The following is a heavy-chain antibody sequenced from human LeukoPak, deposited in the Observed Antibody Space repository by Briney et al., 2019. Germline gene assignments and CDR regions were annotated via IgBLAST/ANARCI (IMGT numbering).Heavy chain of an antibody. Sequence: SETLSLTCIVSGGSISSSSYYWGWIRQPPGKGLEWIGSTHYSGGTYKNPSLKSRVTTSVDTSKNQFSLKLSSVTAADTAVYYCARQELLPPYYYMDVWGKGTTVTVSS. CDR3: ARQELLPPYYYMDV. D-gene: IGHD1-26*01. V-gene: IGHV4-39*07. CDR1: GGSISSSSYY. J-gene: IGHJ6*03. CDR2: THYSGGT.